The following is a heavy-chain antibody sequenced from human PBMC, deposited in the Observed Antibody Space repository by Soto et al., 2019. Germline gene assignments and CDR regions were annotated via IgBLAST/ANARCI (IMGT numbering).Heavy chain of an antibody. CDR2: IIPIFGTA. V-gene: IGHV1-69*01. Sequence: SVKVSCKASGGTFSSYAISWVRQAPGQGLEWMGGIIPIFGTANYAQKFQGRVTITADESTSTAYMELSSLRSEDTAVYYCARAQGYTRSYYYGMDVWGQGTTVTVSS. D-gene: IGHD3-16*02. CDR1: GGTFSSYA. CDR3: ARAQGYTRSYYYGMDV. J-gene: IGHJ6*02.